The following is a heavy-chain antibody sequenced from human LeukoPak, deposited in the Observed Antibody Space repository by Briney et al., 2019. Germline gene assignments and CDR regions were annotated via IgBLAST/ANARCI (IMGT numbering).Heavy chain of an antibody. CDR2: ISPDWSSA. CDR3: ARVSVCPHCHFDY. CDR1: GFTFSSYW. J-gene: IGHJ4*02. V-gene: IGHV3-74*01. D-gene: IGHD5/OR15-5a*01. Sequence: GGSLRLSCAASGFTFSSYWMHWVRQAPGKGLVWVSRISPDWSSAIYADSANDQFTISRDNAKNTLYLQMNSLRPDDTAVYYCARVSVCPHCHFDYWGQGTMVGDCS.